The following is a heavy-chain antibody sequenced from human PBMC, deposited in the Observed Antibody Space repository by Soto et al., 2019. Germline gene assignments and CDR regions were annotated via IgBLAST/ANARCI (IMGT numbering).Heavy chain of an antibody. D-gene: IGHD7-27*01. CDR3: ARDAGGLAGAFDY. J-gene: IGHJ4*02. V-gene: IGHV4-59*01. CDR1: GGSISSYY. CDR2: IYYSGST. Sequence: PSETLSLTCTVSGGSISSYYWGWIRQPPGKGLEWIGYIYYSGSTNYNPSLKSRVTISVDTSKNQFSLKLSSVTAADTAVYYCARDAGGLAGAFDYWGQGTLVTAPQ.